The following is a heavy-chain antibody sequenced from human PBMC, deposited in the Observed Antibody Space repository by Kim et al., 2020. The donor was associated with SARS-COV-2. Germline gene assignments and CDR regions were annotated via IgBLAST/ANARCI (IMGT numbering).Heavy chain of an antibody. CDR2: IKQDGSVR. CDR1: GFIFSNYW. J-gene: IGHJ4*02. V-gene: IGHV3-7*03. CDR3: TGGGSNAY. D-gene: IGHD2-8*02. Sequence: GGSLRLSCAASGFIFSNYWMTWARRAPGKGLEWLANIKQDGSVRYYVDSVKGRFAISRDNAKNSLYLQMYSLRAEDTAVYYCTGGGSNAYWGQGTLVTVSS.